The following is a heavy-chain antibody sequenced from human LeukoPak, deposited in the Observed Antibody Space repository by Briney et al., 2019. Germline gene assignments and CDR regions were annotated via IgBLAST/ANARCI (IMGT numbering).Heavy chain of an antibody. Sequence: SETLSLTCTVSGGSISRYWWGWLRQPAGKGLEWIGHIYSSGFTNYNPSLKSRVTMSVDTSKNQFSLNLSSVTAADTAVYYCARGGSSGRTGDYWGQGTLVTVTS. J-gene: IGHJ4*02. CDR1: GGSISRYW. CDR2: IYSSGFT. D-gene: IGHD1-1*01. V-gene: IGHV4-4*07. CDR3: ARGGSSGRTGDY.